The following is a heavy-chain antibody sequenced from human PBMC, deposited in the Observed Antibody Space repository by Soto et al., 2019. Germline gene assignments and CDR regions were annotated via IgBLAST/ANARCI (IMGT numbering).Heavy chain of an antibody. CDR3: ARSQGGSSSLDIYYYYYYGMDV. CDR1: GGTFSTYA. V-gene: IGHV1-69*01. Sequence: QVQLVQSGAEVKKPGSSVKVSCKAPGGTFSTYAISWVRQAPGQGLEWMGGVIPIFGTPKYAQKFQGRVPITADESTRTGYMELRSLRSEATAVYYCARSQGGSSSLDIYYYYYYGMDVWGQGTTVTVSS. D-gene: IGHD2-15*01. CDR2: VIPIFGTP. J-gene: IGHJ6*02.